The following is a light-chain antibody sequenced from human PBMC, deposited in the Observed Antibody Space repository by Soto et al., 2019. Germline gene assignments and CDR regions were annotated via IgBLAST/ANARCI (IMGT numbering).Light chain of an antibody. CDR1: SGHNTYT. J-gene: IGLJ2*01. CDR2: LNSDGSH. Sequence: QSVLTQSPSASASLGASVKLTCTLSSGHNTYTVAWHQQQPGKGPRYLMKLNSDGSHNRGDGILDRFSGSSSGAERYLTISSLQSDDEADYYCQTWGPGFQVFGGGTKLTVL. V-gene: IGLV4-69*01. CDR3: QTWGPGFQV.